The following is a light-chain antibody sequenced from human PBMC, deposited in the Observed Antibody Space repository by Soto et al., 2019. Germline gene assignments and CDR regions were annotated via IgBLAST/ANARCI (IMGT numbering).Light chain of an antibody. CDR3: QQYSSSPPIT. J-gene: IGKJ5*01. CDR2: GTS. CDR1: QSVSTSY. Sequence: DIVLTQSPGTLSLSPGERATLSCRDSQSVSTSYFAWYQQKPGQAPRLLIYGTSTRATGIPDRFSGSGSGTDSTLTISRLEPEDFAVYFCQQYSSSPPITFGQGTRLEIK. V-gene: IGKV3-20*01.